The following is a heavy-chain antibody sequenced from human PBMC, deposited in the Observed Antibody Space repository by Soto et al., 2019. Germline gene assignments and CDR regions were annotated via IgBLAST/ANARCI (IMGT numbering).Heavy chain of an antibody. CDR3: ARGRRNYDFWSGYYTTRWFDP. D-gene: IGHD3-3*01. V-gene: IGHV4-34*01. CDR2: INHSGST. Sequence: SETLSLTCAVYGGSFSGYYWSWIRQPPGKGLEWIGEINHSGSTNYNPSLKSRVTISVDTSKNQFSLKLSSVTAADTAVYYCARGRRNYDFWSGYYTTRWFDPWGQGTLVTVSS. CDR1: GGSFSGYY. J-gene: IGHJ5*02.